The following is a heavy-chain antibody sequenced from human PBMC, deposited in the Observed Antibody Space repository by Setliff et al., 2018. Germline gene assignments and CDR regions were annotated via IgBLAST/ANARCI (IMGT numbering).Heavy chain of an antibody. CDR1: GGSVSSGSYF. J-gene: IGHJ4*02. Sequence: SETLSLTCTVSGGSVSSGSYFWSWIRQPPGKRLEWIGEIIHSGSTNYNPSLKSRVTISMDTSKNQFSLKVSSVTAADTAVYYCARSFSRREKFLLDYWGQGALVTVSS. CDR3: ARSFSRREKFLLDY. V-gene: IGHV4-39*07. CDR2: IIHSGST.